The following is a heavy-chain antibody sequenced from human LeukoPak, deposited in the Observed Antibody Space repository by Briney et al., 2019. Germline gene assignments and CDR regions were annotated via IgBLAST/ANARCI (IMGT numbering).Heavy chain of an antibody. J-gene: IGHJ5*02. CDR1: GFAFSNYG. CDR2: ISGSGGST. CDR3: AKQPYYDFWSGYSNWFDP. V-gene: IGHV3-23*01. Sequence: GGSLRLSCTASGFAFSNYGMNWVRQTPGKGLEWVSAISGSGGSTYYADSVKGRFAISRDNSKNTLYLQMNSLRAEDTAVYYCAKQPYYDFWSGYSNWFDPWGQGTLVTVSS. D-gene: IGHD3-3*01.